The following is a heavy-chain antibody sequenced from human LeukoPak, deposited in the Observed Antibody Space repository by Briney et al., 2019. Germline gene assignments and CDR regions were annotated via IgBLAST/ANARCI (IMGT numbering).Heavy chain of an antibody. Sequence: GGSLRLSCAASGLTFSDHYMDWVRQAPGKGLEWVGRIRNKANSYTTEYAASVRGRFTISRDDSKNSVYLQMNSLETEDTAVYYCARSSSSWYPLFDYWGPGALVTVSS. CDR1: GLTFSDHY. D-gene: IGHD6-13*01. V-gene: IGHV3-72*01. J-gene: IGHJ4*02. CDR2: IRNKANSYTT. CDR3: ARSSSSWYPLFDY.